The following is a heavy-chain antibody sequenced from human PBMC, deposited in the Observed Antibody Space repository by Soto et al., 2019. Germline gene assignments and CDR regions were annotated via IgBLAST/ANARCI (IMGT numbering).Heavy chain of an antibody. CDR1: GYTFTGYY. D-gene: IGHD6-13*01. J-gene: IGHJ4*02. Sequence: GASVKVSCKASGYTFTGYYMHWVRQAPGQGLEWMGWINPNSGDTNYAQKLQGRVTMTTDTSTSTAYMELSSLRSDDTAVYYCARTGYSSSYDYWGQGTLVTVSS. CDR3: ARTGYSSSYDY. V-gene: IGHV1-2*02. CDR2: INPNSGDT.